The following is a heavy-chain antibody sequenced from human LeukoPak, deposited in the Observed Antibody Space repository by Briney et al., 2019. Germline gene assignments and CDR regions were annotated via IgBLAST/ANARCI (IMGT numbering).Heavy chain of an antibody. J-gene: IGHJ3*02. CDR1: GGSISSYY. CDR2: IYYSGST. Sequence: SETLSLTCTVSGGSISSYYWSWIRQPPGKGLEWIGYIYYSGSTNYNPSLKSRVTISVDTSKNQFSLKLSSVTAADTAVYYCAREASPQYCGGDCYYPGAFDIWGQGTMVTVSS. V-gene: IGHV4-59*01. CDR3: AREASPQYCGGDCYYPGAFDI. D-gene: IGHD2-21*02.